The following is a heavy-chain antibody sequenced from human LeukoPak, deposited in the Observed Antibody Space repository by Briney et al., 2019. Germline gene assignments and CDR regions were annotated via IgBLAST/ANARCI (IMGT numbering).Heavy chain of an antibody. J-gene: IGHJ6*03. V-gene: IGHV4-39*01. CDR2: ISYSGNT. D-gene: IGHD4-17*01. CDR1: GGSIISSNHY. CDR3: ARSYGDYRYYYYYMDV. Sequence: SETLSLTCTVSGGSIISSNHYWGWIRQPPGKGLEWIGSISYSGNTYYNPSLKSRVTISVDTSKNQFSLKLSSVTAADTAVYYCARSYGDYRYYYYYMDVWGKGTTVTVSS.